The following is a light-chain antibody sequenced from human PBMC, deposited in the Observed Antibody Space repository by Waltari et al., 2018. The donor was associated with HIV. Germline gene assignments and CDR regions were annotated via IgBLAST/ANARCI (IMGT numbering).Light chain of an antibody. CDR1: RSVSSNY. J-gene: IGKJ2*01. Sequence: ENVLTQSPGTLSLSPGERATLSCRASRSVSSNYLTWYQQRPGQAPRLLIYAASTRAPAIPDRFSGSGSGTDFTLTISRLEPEDFAVYYRQQYGTSPYTFGQGTKVEI. CDR2: AAS. CDR3: QQYGTSPYT. V-gene: IGKV3-20*01.